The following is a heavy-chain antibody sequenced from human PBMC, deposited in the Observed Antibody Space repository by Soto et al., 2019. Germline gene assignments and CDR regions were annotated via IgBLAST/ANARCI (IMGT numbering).Heavy chain of an antibody. CDR3: AREGRSSTWYDWYFDL. CDR1: GFTFSSSD. V-gene: IGHV3-13*01. J-gene: IGHJ2*01. CDR2: IGAGGDT. Sequence: EEQLVESGGGLVQPGGSLRLSCAASGFTFSSSDMHWVRHVTGKGLEWVSAIGAGGDTYYPDSVKGRFTISRENAKNSLYPQMNSLRDEDTAVYFCAREGRSSTWYDWYFDLWGRGTLVTVSS. D-gene: IGHD6-13*01.